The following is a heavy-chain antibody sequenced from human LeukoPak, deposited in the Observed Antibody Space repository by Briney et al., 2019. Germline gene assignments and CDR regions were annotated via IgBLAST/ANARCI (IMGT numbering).Heavy chain of an antibody. CDR1: GGSISSGGYY. J-gene: IGHJ3*02. CDR3: AMIGVSSTPYAFDI. D-gene: IGHD2-2*01. Sequence: PSQTLSLTCTVSGGSISSGGYYWSWIRQPPGKGLEWIGYIYHSGSTYYNPSLKSRVTISVDTSKNQFSLKLSSVTAADTAVYYCAMIGVSSTPYAFDIWGQGTMVTVSS. CDR2: IYHSGST. V-gene: IGHV4-30-2*01.